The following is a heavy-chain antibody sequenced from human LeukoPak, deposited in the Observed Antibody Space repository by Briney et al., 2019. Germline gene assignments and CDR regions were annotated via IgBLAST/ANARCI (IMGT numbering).Heavy chain of an antibody. D-gene: IGHD2-21*02. CDR1: GFTFDDYA. Sequence: GRSLRLSCAASGFTFDDYAMHWVRQAPGKGLEWVSGISYNSDTIAYADSVKGRFTISRDNAKNSLYLQMNSLRAEDTALYYCAKDYCGGDCYSGWYFDLWGRGTLVNVSS. CDR2: ISYNSDTI. V-gene: IGHV3-9*01. J-gene: IGHJ2*01. CDR3: AKDYCGGDCYSGWYFDL.